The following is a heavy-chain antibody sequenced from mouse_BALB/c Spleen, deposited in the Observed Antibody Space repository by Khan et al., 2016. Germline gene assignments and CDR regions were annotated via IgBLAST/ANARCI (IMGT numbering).Heavy chain of an antibody. J-gene: IGHJ2*01. D-gene: IGHD2-10*02. Sequence: DVSLEVSGGGLVQPGGSMKLSCVASGFTFSNDWMNWVRQSPEKGLEWVAEIRIQSHNHATYYAESVKGRFTISRDDSKSSVYLQLNNLRPEDTCSYYWRYVYFAYWSKGTTLTVST. V-gene: IGHV6-6*02. CDR2: IRIQSHNHAT. CDR1: GFTFSNDW. CDR3: RYVYFAY.